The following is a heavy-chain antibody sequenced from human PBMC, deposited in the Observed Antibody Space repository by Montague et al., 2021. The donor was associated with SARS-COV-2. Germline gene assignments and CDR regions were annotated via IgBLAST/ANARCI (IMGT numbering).Heavy chain of an antibody. J-gene: IGHJ4*02. CDR2: ISSSSSYI. CDR1: GFTFSSYS. V-gene: IGHV3-21*06. CDR3: ARNPSYYDDSSGCFDY. D-gene: IGHD3-22*01. Sequence: SLRLSCAASGFTFSSYSMNWVRQAPGKGLEWVSSISSSSSYIYYADSVKGRFTISRDNAKNSLYLQMNSLRAEDTAEYYCARNPSYYDDSSGCFDYWGQGTLVTVSS.